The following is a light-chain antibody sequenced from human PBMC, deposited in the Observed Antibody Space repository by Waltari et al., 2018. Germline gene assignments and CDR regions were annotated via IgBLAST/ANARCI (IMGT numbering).Light chain of an antibody. CDR2: DVS. CDR3: FSYADGRSLV. CDR1: SSDVGGYNY. J-gene: IGLJ2*01. Sequence: QSALTQPRSVSGSPGQSVTISCTGTSSDVGGYNYVSWYQQHPGKAPKLMIYDVSKRPSGVPGRFSGSKSGNTASPTISTLQAEDEADYYCFSYADGRSLVFGGGTKLTVL. V-gene: IGLV2-11*01.